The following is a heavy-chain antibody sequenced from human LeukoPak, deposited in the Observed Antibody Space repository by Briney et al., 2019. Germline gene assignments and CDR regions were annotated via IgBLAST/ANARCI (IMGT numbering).Heavy chain of an antibody. D-gene: IGHD3-22*01. Sequence: SETLSLTCTVSGGSISSSSYYWGWIRQPPGKGLEWIGSIYYSGSTYYNPSLKSRVTISVDTSKNQFSLKLSSVTAADTAVYYCARAGANHSSGYYHAFEYFQHWGQGTLVTVSS. CDR1: GGSISSSSYY. V-gene: IGHV4-39*07. CDR2: IYYSGST. J-gene: IGHJ1*01. CDR3: ARAGANHSSGYYHAFEYFQH.